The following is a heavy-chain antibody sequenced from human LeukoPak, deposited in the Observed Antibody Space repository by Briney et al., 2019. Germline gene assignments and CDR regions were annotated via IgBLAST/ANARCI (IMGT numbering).Heavy chain of an antibody. Sequence: GRSLRLSCAASGFTFSSYAMHWVRQAPGKGLEWVAVISYDGSNKYYADSVKGRFTISRDNSKNTLYLQMNSLRAEDTAVYYCARGEPGIAVAGTPLDYWGQGTLVTVSS. J-gene: IGHJ4*02. V-gene: IGHV3-30-3*01. CDR3: ARGEPGIAVAGTPLDY. D-gene: IGHD6-19*01. CDR1: GFTFSSYA. CDR2: ISYDGSNK.